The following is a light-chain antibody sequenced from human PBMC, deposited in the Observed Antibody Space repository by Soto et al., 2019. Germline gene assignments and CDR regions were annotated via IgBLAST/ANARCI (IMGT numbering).Light chain of an antibody. CDR1: QSILYNSNNKNY. CDR3: QQYYSIPYT. V-gene: IGKV4-1*01. CDR2: WAS. Sequence: DIVMTQSPDSLAVSLGERATINCKSSQSILYNSNNKNYLAWYQQKPGHPPKLLIYWASTRESGVPDRFGGSGSGTDFTLTISSLQAEDVAVYYCQQYYSIPYTFGQGTKLEIK. J-gene: IGKJ2*01.